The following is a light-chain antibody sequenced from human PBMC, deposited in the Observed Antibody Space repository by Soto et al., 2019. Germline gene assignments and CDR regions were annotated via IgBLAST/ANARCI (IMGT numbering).Light chain of an antibody. Sequence: DIQMTQSPSSLSASVGDRVTITCRASQSISSYLNWYQQKPGKAPKLLIYAASRWQSGVPSRFSGSGAGTDFTLTISSLQPEDFATYYGQQSYSTPPTVGQGTKVEIK. CDR3: QQSYSTPPT. V-gene: IGKV1-39*01. CDR1: QSISSY. CDR2: AAS. J-gene: IGKJ2*01.